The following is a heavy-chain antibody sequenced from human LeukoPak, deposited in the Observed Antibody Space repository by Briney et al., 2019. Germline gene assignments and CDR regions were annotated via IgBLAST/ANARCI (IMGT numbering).Heavy chain of an antibody. CDR3: ARLTYDSSGYYPGAFDI. Sequence: SETLSLTCTVSGGSIGSYYWSWFRKPPGKGLEWIGYIYYSGSTNYNPSLKSRVTISVDTSKNQFSLKLSSVTAADTAVYYCARLTYDSSGYYPGAFDIWGQGTMVTVSS. CDR2: IYYSGST. J-gene: IGHJ3*02. D-gene: IGHD3-22*01. CDR1: GGSIGSYY. V-gene: IGHV4-59*08.